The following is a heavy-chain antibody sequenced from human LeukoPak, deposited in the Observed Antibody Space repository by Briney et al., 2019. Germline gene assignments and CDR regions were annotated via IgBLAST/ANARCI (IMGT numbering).Heavy chain of an antibody. Sequence: GGSLRLSCAASGFTFSSYAMSWVRQAPGKGLEWVSAISGSGGSTYYADSVKGRFTISRDNSKNTLYLQMNSLRAEDTAVYYCTKTSTFGGVVTMRYFDYWGQGTLVTVSS. J-gene: IGHJ4*02. CDR1: GFTFSSYA. CDR3: TKTSTFGGVVTMRYFDY. V-gene: IGHV3-23*01. CDR2: ISGSGGST. D-gene: IGHD3-3*01.